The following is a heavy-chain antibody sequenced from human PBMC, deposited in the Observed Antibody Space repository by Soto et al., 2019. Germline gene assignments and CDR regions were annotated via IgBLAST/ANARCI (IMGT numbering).Heavy chain of an antibody. CDR2: ISGSGGST. V-gene: IGHV3-23*01. Sequence: EVQLLESGGGLVQHGGSLRLSCAASGFTFSSYAMSWVRQAPGKGLEWVSAISGSGGSTYYADSVKGRFTISRDNSKNPLYLQMNSLRAEDTDVYYSAYSSTPFDYWGQGTLVTVSS. J-gene: IGHJ4*02. D-gene: IGHD6-13*01. CDR3: AYSSTPFDY. CDR1: GFTFSSYA.